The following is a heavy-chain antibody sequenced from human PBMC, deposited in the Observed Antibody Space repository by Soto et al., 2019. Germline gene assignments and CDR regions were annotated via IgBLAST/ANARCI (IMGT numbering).Heavy chain of an antibody. CDR1: GFTFSRYA. CDR3: ALVGYYDTSAYYYDVEDY. CDR2: ISYDGSNK. V-gene: IGHV3-30-3*02. Sequence: QVQLVESGGGVVQPGRSLRLSCAVSGFTFSRYAMHWVRQAPGKGLEWVAVISYDGSNKYYADSVKGRFTISRDNSKNTLYLQMNSLRAEDTAVYYCALVGYYDTSAYYYDVEDYWGQGTLVTVSS. J-gene: IGHJ4*02. D-gene: IGHD3-22*01.